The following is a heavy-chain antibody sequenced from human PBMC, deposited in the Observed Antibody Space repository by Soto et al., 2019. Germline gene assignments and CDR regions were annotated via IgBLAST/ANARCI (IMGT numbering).Heavy chain of an antibody. CDR3: ARSVTIFGVVIRNFDY. V-gene: IGHV1-3*01. CDR1: GYTFTSYA. CDR2: INAGNGNT. Sequence: ASVKVSCKASGYTFTSYAMHWVRQAPGQRLEWMGWINAGNGNTKYSQKLQGRVTMTTDTSTSTAYMELRSLRSDDTAVYYCARSVTIFGVVIRNFDYWGQGTLVTVSS. D-gene: IGHD3-3*01. J-gene: IGHJ4*02.